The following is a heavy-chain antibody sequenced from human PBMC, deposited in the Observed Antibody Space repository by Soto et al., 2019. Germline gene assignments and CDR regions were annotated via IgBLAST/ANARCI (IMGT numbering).Heavy chain of an antibody. Sequence: GGSLRLSCASSGFTFSDYYMIWIRQAPGKGLEWVSYISSSSSYTNYADSVKGRFTISRDNAKNSLYLQMNSLRAEDTAVYYCARSIVDIVVVPAASGMDVWGQGTTVTVSS. V-gene: IGHV3-11*06. CDR1: GFTFSDYY. CDR3: ARSIVDIVVVPAASGMDV. D-gene: IGHD2-2*03. J-gene: IGHJ6*02. CDR2: ISSSSSYT.